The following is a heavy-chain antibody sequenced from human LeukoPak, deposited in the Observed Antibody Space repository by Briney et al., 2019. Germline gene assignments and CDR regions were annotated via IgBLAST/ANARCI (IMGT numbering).Heavy chain of an antibody. CDR1: GFTFSSYA. J-gene: IGHJ4*02. CDR3: AKDRSLDGGNSNGYFDS. Sequence: GSLRLSCAASGFTFSSYAMNWVRQAPGKGLEWVSIISGSAGSTYYADSVKGRFTISRDNFKNTLFLQMNSLRAEDTAVYYCAKDRSLDGGNSNGYFDSWDQGTLVTVSS. V-gene: IGHV3-23*01. CDR2: ISGSAGST. D-gene: IGHD4-23*01.